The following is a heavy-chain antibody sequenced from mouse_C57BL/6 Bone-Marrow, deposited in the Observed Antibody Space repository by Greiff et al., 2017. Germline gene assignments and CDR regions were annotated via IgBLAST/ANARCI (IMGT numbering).Heavy chain of an antibody. CDR1: GYTFTSYG. Sequence: QVQLQQSGAELARPGASVKLSCKASGYTFTSYGISWVKQRTGQGLEWIGEIYPRSGNTYYNEKFKGKATLTADKSSSTAYMELRSLTSEDSAVYVCAREDYGSRWDWFAYWGQGTLVTVSA. CDR2: IYPRSGNT. V-gene: IGHV1-81*01. D-gene: IGHD1-1*01. J-gene: IGHJ3*01. CDR3: AREDYGSRWDWFAY.